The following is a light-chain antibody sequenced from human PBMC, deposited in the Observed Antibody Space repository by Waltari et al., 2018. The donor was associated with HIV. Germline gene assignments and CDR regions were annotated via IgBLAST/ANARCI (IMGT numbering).Light chain of an antibody. Sequence: QAVVTQEPSLPVSPGGTVTLPCGSNTGAVTSGHYPSWLQQKLGQAPMTLIFATNKRHSWTPARFSGSLLGGKAALTLSGAQPEDDADYYCLLYYSGPRVFGGGTKLTVL. CDR3: LLYYSGPRV. J-gene: IGLJ3*02. CDR1: TGAVTSGHY. CDR2: ATN. V-gene: IGLV7-46*01.